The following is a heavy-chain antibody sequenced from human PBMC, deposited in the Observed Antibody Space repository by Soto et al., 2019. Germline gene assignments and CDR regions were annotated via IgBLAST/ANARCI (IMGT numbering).Heavy chain of an antibody. CDR3: ARGPRESGEWLLFDY. CDR2: MNPNDGNT. CDR1: GYTFSNYE. Sequence: QVQLVQSGADVKKPGASVKVSCKASGYTFSNYEINWVRQASGQGLEWMGRMNPNDGNTGYAQNFQGRVSMTRNTSINTAYMELSSLRSDDMAVYYCARGPRESGEWLLFDYWGQGALVTVSS. V-gene: IGHV1-8*01. J-gene: IGHJ4*02. D-gene: IGHD3-3*01.